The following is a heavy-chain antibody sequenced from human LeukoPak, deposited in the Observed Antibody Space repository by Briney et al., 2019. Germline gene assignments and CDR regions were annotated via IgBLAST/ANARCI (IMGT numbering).Heavy chain of an antibody. V-gene: IGHV3-30*03. CDR2: ISYDGSNK. CDR3: AREVDGGSDP. CDR1: GFTFSSYG. Sequence: AGRSLRLSCAASGFTFSSYGMHWVRQAPGKGLEWVAVISYDGSNKYYADSVKGRFTISRDNSKNTLSLQMGSLRIEDMAVYYCAREVDGGSDPWGRGTLVTVSS. J-gene: IGHJ5*02. D-gene: IGHD3-16*01.